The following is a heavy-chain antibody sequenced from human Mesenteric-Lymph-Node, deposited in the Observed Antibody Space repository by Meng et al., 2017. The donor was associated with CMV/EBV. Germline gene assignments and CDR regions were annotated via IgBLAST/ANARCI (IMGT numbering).Heavy chain of an antibody. J-gene: IGHJ6*02. CDR1: GFTFSDYY. V-gene: IGHV3-11*01. CDR2: ISSSGSTI. D-gene: IGHD6-6*01. Sequence: GESLKISCAASGFTFSDYYMSWIRQAPGKGLEWVSYISSSGSTIYYADSVKGRFTISRDNAKNSLYLQMNSLRAEDTAVYYCARVGSSSSYYYYGMGVWGQGTTVTVSS. CDR3: ARVGSSSSYYYYGMGV.